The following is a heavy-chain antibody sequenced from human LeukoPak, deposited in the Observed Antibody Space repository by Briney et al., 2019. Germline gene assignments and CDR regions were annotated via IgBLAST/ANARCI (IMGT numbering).Heavy chain of an antibody. CDR3: ARLPTYYYDSSGYS. CDR2: IYYSGST. J-gene: IGHJ5*02. CDR1: GGSISSYY. V-gene: IGHV4-59*08. D-gene: IGHD3-22*01. Sequence: PSETLSLTCTVSGGSISSYYWICIRQPPGKGLEGIGYIYYSGSTNYNPSLKSRVTISVYTSKNDFSLKLSPVTAADTALYYCARLPTYYYDSSGYSWGQGTLVTVSS.